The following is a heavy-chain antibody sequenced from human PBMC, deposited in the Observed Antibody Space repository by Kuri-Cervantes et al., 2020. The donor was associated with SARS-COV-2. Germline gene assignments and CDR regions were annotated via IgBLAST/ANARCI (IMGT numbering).Heavy chain of an antibody. Sequence: SVKVSCKASGYTFTGYYMHWVRQAPGQGLEWIGGIIPIFGTANYAQKFQGRVTITTDESTSTAYMELSSLRSEDTAVYYCARGTPTALLGLSDLCFDYWGQGTLVTVSS. CDR1: GYTFTGYY. J-gene: IGHJ4*02. CDR3: ARGTPTALLGLSDLCFDY. D-gene: IGHD2-15*01. V-gene: IGHV1-69*05. CDR2: IIPIFGTA.